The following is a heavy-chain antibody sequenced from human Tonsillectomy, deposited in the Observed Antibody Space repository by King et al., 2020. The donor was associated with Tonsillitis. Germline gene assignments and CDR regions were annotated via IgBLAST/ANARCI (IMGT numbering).Heavy chain of an antibody. Sequence: QLVQSGAEVRKVGASVKVSCKASGYTFTNYTINWVRQAPGQRLEWMGWINVANGNTIYSQNFQGRVAITRDTSASTAYMELSSLTSEDTAIYYCARSDDYQSYSSYMDVWGTGTTVTVSS. CDR2: INVANGNT. J-gene: IGHJ6*03. V-gene: IGHV1-3*01. CDR3: ARSDDYQSYSSYMDV. CDR1: GYTFTNYT. D-gene: IGHD4-11*01.